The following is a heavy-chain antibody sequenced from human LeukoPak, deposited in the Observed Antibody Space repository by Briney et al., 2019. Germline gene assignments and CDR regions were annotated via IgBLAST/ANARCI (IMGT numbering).Heavy chain of an antibody. Sequence: ASVKVSCKASGYTFTSYGISWVRQAPGQGLEWMVWISAYNGNTNYAQKLQGRVTMTTDTSTSTAYMELRSLRSDDTAVYYCARSGGYYDILTGYYYFDYWGQGTLVTVSS. J-gene: IGHJ4*02. CDR1: GYTFTSYG. V-gene: IGHV1-18*01. D-gene: IGHD3-9*01. CDR3: ARSGGYYDILTGYYYFDY. CDR2: ISAYNGNT.